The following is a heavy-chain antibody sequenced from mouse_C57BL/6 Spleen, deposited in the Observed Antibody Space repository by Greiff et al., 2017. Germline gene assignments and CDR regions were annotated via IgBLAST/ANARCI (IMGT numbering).Heavy chain of an antibody. D-gene: IGHD1-1*01. J-gene: IGHJ3*01. V-gene: IGHV1-55*01. CDR2: IYPGSGST. CDR1: GYTFTSYW. Sequence: VQLQQPGAELVKPGASVKMSCKASGYTFTSYWITWVKQRPGQGLEWIGDIYPGSGSTNYNEKFKSKATLTVDTSSSTAYMQLSSLTSEDSAVYYCARGGDYYGSRSGFAYWGQGTLVTVSA. CDR3: ARGGDYYGSRSGFAY.